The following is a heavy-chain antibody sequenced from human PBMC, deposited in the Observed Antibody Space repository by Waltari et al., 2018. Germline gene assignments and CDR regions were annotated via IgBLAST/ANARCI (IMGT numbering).Heavy chain of an antibody. J-gene: IGHJ2*01. CDR1: GDTFMTTV. CDR2: INAANGSA. CDR3: AKGGIHPSWFFDL. V-gene: IGHV1-3*01. Sequence: QVHFVQSGAEVKKPGASVKVSCKAVGDTFMTTVMHWGRRAPGQSLEYMGWINAANGSAKYSQNFQGRLTITRDTFATTVYMELSSLTSKDTAFYYCAKGGIHPSWFFDLWGRGTLVTVSS.